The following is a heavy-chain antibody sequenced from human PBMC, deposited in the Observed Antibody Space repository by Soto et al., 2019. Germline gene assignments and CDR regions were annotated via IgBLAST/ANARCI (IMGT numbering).Heavy chain of an antibody. CDR2: ISSSGSFK. J-gene: IGHJ5*02. D-gene: IGHD5-12*01. CDR3: ARDDLYDSTGYDS. CDR1: VFNFKDFT. V-gene: IGHV3-21*01. Sequence: ESGGGLVKPGGSLRLSCTASVFNFKDFTMNWVRQAPGMGLEWVSSISSSGSFKYYADSMDGRFTISRDNAKNSLYLQLTSLRGEDTAVYYCARDDLYDSTGYDSWGQGTLVTVFS.